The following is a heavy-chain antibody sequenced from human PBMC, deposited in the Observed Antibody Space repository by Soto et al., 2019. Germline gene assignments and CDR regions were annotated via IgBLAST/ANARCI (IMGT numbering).Heavy chain of an antibody. D-gene: IGHD3-9*01. Sequence: TLSHTNSVSGCSILRDGFHWSWLRQHPRKGLEWIGCVFYTGTTDYNPSLQSRLSMSMDTSKNQFSLKLTSVTAADTAVYFCGCLYGIFTGAGYF. CDR2: VFYTGTT. J-gene: IGHJ2*01. CDR3: GCLYGIFTGAGYF. V-gene: IGHV4-31*03. CDR1: GCSILRDGFH.